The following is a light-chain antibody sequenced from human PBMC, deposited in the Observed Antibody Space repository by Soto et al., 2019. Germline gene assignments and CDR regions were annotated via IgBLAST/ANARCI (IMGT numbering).Light chain of an antibody. J-gene: IGKJ2*01. Sequence: EIGMTQSPASLAVSLGETATINCRSSQSVLYSSNNKNYLAWYQQTPRQPPELLITWASTRELGVPERFSGSGSGTDFNRTISNLQAEDVAIYYCQQYYGPPYTFGQGTKVEIK. V-gene: IGKV4-1*01. CDR2: WAS. CDR1: QSVLYSSNNKNY. CDR3: QQYYGPPYT.